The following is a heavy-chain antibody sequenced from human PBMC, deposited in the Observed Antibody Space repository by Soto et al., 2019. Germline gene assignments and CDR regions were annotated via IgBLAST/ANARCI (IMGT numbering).Heavy chain of an antibody. Sequence: EVQLLQTGGGLVQPGGSLSLSCAASGFIFSTYAMNWVRQAPGKGLEWVSAISSSGDSAYYAESVRGRFTISRDNSINTLYVQMRSLRPEDTAVYYCAHPRGYGVFDAVDIWGQGTMVTVSS. J-gene: IGHJ3*02. CDR2: ISSSGDSA. V-gene: IGHV3-23*01. CDR1: GFIFSTYA. CDR3: AHPRGYGVFDAVDI. D-gene: IGHD4-17*01.